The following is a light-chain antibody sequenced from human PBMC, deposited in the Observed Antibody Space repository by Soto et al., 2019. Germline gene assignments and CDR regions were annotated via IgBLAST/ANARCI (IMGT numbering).Light chain of an antibody. CDR2: RNN. J-gene: IGLJ2*01. CDR1: SSNIGSNY. Sequence: QLVLTQPPSASGTPGQRVTISCSGSSSNIGSNYVFWYQHLPGTAPKLLIYRNNQRPSRVPDRFSGSKSGTSASLAISGLRSEDETDYYCAAWDDSLSGVVFGGGTKLTVL. CDR3: AAWDDSLSGVV. V-gene: IGLV1-47*01.